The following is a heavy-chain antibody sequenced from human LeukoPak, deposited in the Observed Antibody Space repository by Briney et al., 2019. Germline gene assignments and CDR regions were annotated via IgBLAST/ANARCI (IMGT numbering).Heavy chain of an antibody. Sequence: PGGSLRLSCAASGFTFSSYAMSWVRQAPGKGLEWVSGLIGSGDNTYYADSVKGRFTISRDNSKNTLYLQMNSLRAEDTAVYYCARAGYDSSGYRFLWFDPWGQGTLVTVSS. CDR2: LIGSGDNT. V-gene: IGHV3-23*01. CDR3: ARAGYDSSGYRFLWFDP. J-gene: IGHJ5*02. CDR1: GFTFSSYA. D-gene: IGHD3-22*01.